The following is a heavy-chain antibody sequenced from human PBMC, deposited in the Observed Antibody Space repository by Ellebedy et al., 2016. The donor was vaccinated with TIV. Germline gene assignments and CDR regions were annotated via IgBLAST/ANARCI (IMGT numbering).Heavy chain of an antibody. CDR3: ARTDGYSGYDNSLNWFDP. CDR1: GGTFSSYA. V-gene: IGHV1-69*13. Sequence: SVKVSXKASGGTFSSYAISWVRQAPGQGLEWMGGIIPIFGTANYAQKFQGRVTITADESTSTAYMELSSLRSEDTAVYYCARTDGYSGYDNSLNWFDPWGQGTLVTGSS. J-gene: IGHJ5*02. CDR2: IIPIFGTA. D-gene: IGHD5-12*01.